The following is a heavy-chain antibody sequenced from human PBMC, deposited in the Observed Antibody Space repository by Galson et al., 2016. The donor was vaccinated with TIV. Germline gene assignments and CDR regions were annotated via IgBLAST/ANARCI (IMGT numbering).Heavy chain of an antibody. Sequence: SVKVSCKASGYSFSRHALNWVRQAPGQGLEWMGWINTNTGNPMYAQGFTGRFVFSLDTSVSTAYLQISSLKAEDTAVYYCARDRYCSSVSCSFDNNWFDPWGQGTTVTVSS. V-gene: IGHV7-4-1*02. J-gene: IGHJ5*02. CDR2: INTNTGNP. CDR3: ARDRYCSSVSCSFDNNWFDP. D-gene: IGHD2-2*01. CDR1: GYSFSRHA.